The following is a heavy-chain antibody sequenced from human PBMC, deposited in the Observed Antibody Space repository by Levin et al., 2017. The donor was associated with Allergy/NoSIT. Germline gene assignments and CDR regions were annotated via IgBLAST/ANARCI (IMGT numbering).Heavy chain of an antibody. D-gene: IGHD3-10*01. CDR2: ISSSSSYT. CDR3: ARDPTITMVRGVIAQYYFDY. CDR1: GFTFSDYY. J-gene: IGHJ4*02. Sequence: GESLKISCAASGFTFSDYYMSWIRQAPGKGLEWVSYISSSSSYTNYADSVKGRFTISRDNAKNSLYLQMNSLRAEDTAVYYCARDPTITMVRGVIAQYYFDYWGQGTLVTVSS. V-gene: IGHV3-11*05.